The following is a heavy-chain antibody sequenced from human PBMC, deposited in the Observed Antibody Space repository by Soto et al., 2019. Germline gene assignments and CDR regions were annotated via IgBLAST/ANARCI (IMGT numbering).Heavy chain of an antibody. D-gene: IGHD2-2*01. CDR1: GGSFSGYY. CDR2: INHSGST. Sequence: SETLSLTCAVYGGSFSGYYWSWIRQPPGKGLEWIGEINHSGSTNYNPSLKSRVTISVDTSKNQFSLKLSSVTAADTAVYYCASSEPLGEYCSSTSCYLGYYFDYWGQGTLVTVSS. CDR3: ASSEPLGEYCSSTSCYLGYYFDY. V-gene: IGHV4-34*01. J-gene: IGHJ4*02.